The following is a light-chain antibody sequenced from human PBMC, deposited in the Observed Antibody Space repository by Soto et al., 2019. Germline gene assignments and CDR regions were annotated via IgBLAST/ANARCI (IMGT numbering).Light chain of an antibody. V-gene: IGKV1-39*01. J-gene: IGKJ1*01. CDR2: GTS. Sequence: DIQITQSPSSLSASVGDRVTITCRASQTLKHSLNWYQQKPGKAPNLLVYGTSTLQSGAPSRFSGRGSGTEFTLPINSLQPEDFATHYCQQRGTFGHGTTGET. CDR3: QQRGT. CDR1: QTLKHS.